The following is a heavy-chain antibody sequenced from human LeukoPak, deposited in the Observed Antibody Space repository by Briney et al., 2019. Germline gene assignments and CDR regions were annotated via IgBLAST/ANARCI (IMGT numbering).Heavy chain of an antibody. D-gene: IGHD2-21*02. Sequence: ASVKVSCKASGGTFSSYAISWVRQAPGQGLEWMGGIIPIFGTANYAQKFQGRVTITADESTSTAYMELSSLRSEDTAVYYCARASCGGDCSDAFDIWGQGTMVTVSS. CDR1: GGTFSSYA. V-gene: IGHV1-69*13. CDR3: ARASCGGDCSDAFDI. J-gene: IGHJ3*02. CDR2: IIPIFGTA.